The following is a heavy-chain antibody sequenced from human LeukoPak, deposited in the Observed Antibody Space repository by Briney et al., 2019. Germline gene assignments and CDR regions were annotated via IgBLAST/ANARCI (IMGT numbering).Heavy chain of an antibody. D-gene: IGHD3-3*01. J-gene: IGHJ4*02. Sequence: PGRSLRLPCAASGFTFSSYAMHWVRQAPGKGLEWVASISSNSLEIDYGDSVKGRFTVSRDNAKNSLYVQMNGLRVEDTAIYYCARLLRRSGYYADYWSQGSLVTVSS. CDR1: GFTFSSYA. V-gene: IGHV3-21*01. CDR3: ARLLRRSGYYADY. CDR2: ISSNSLEI.